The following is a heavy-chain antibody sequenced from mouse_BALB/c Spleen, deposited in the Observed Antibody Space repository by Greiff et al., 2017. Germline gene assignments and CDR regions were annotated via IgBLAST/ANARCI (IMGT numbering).Heavy chain of an antibody. V-gene: IGHV5-6-3*01. D-gene: IGHD2-2*01. CDR3: ASLWLRRGSDD. CDR2: INSNGGST. Sequence: EVMLVESGGGLVQPGGSLKLSCAASGFTFSSYGMSWVRQTPDKRLELVATINSNGGSTYYPDSVKGRFTISRDNAKNTLYLQMSSLKSEDTAMYYCASLWLRRGSDDWGQGTTLTVSS. CDR1: GFTFSSYG. J-gene: IGHJ2*01.